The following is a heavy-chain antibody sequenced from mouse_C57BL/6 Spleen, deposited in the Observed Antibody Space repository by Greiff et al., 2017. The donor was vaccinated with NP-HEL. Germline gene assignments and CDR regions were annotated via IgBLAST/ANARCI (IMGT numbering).Heavy chain of an antibody. CDR3: ARYYYGSSNHWYFDV. Sequence: QVQLQQSGAELVMPGASVKLSCKASGYTFTSYWMHWVKQRPGQGLEWIGEIDPSDSYTNYNQKFKGKSTLTVDKSSSTAYMQLSSLTSEDAAVYYCARYYYGSSNHWYFDVWGTGTTVTVSS. J-gene: IGHJ1*03. CDR1: GYTFTSYW. V-gene: IGHV1-69*01. CDR2: IDPSDSYT. D-gene: IGHD1-1*01.